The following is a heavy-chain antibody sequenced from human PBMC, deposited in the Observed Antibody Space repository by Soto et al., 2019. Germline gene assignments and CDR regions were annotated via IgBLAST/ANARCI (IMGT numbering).Heavy chain of an antibody. V-gene: IGHV4-34*01. D-gene: IGHD1-1*01. CDR3: ASAIPRGISYYYYYMDV. CDR1: GGSFSGYY. Sequence: SETLSLTCAVYGGSFSGYYWSWIRQPPGKGLEWIGEINHSGSTNYNPSLKSRVTISVDTSKNQFSLKLSSVTAADTAVYYCASAIPRGISYYYYYMDVWGKGTTVTVSS. CDR2: INHSGST. J-gene: IGHJ6*03.